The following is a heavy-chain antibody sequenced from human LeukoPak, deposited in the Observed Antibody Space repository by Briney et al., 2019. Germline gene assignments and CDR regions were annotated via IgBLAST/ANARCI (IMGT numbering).Heavy chain of an antibody. Sequence: ASVKVSCKAFGYTFTGYYIHWVRQAPGQGLEWMGWINPGTGGTNYAQKFQGRVTVTRDTSIRTVYMDLSRLGSDDTAVYYCAKGRTTVVVTAIPNWGQGTLVTVSS. V-gene: IGHV1-2*02. D-gene: IGHD2-21*02. CDR1: GYTFTGYY. J-gene: IGHJ4*02. CDR3: AKGRTTVVVTAIPN. CDR2: INPGTGGT.